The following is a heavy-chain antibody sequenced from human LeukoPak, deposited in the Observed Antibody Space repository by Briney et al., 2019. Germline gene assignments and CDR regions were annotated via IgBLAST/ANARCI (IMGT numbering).Heavy chain of an antibody. D-gene: IGHD3-22*01. CDR2: IIRSRSYI. V-gene: IGHV3-21*01. CDR3: ARGVGHYDSSGYSY. CDR1: GFTFSSYS. J-gene: IGHJ4*02. Sequence: GGSLRLSCAASGFTFSSYSMNWVRQAPGKGVEWVSSIIRSRSYIYYADSVKGRFTISRDNAKNSLYLQMNSLRAEDTAVYYCARGVGHYDSSGYSYWGQGTLVTVSS.